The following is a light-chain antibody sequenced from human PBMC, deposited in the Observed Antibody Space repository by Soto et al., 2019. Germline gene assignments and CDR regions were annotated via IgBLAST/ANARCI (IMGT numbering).Light chain of an antibody. CDR1: SSNIGAGYD. CDR2: LNN. CDR3: QSYDSXLSGYV. Sequence: QSALTQPPSVSGAPGQRVTISYSGSSSNIGAGYDVHWYQQLPGTAPKLLIYLNNNRPSGVPDRFSGSKSGTSASLAITGLQAEDEADYYCQSYDSXLSGYVFGTGTKVTVL. J-gene: IGLJ1*01. V-gene: IGLV1-40*01.